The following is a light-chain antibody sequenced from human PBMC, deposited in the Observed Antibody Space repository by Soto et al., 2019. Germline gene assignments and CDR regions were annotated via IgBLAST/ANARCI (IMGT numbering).Light chain of an antibody. Sequence: SSELTQSLPVSVAPGQTARITCGGNNIGRKSVHWYQQHPGQAPVLVVYDDSDRPSGIPERFSGSNSGNTATLTISGVEAGDEADYYCQVWDSDNDHLIFGGGTKLTVL. J-gene: IGLJ2*01. CDR2: DDS. V-gene: IGLV3-21*02. CDR3: QVWDSDNDHLI. CDR1: NIGRKS.